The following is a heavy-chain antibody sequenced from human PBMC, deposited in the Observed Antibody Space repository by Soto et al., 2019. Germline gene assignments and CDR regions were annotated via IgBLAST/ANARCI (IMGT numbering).Heavy chain of an antibody. J-gene: IGHJ4*02. CDR3: ARDRYRSGGSCLDY. Sequence: LPKRAVGLNSRNLGMRRVLQATGKGLEWVAVIWYDGSNKYYADSVKGRFTISRDNSKNTLYLQMNSLRAEDTAVYYCARDRYRSGGSCLDYWGQGTLVTVSS. CDR2: IWYDGSNK. D-gene: IGHD2-15*01. CDR1: GLNSRNLG. V-gene: IGHV3-33*08.